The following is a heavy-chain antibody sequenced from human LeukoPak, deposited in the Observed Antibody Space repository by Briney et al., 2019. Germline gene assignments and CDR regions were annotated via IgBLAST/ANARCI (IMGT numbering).Heavy chain of an antibody. CDR1: GYSFNSHH. J-gene: IGHJ6*02. Sequence: ASVTVSCKTSGYSFNSHHVHWLRRAPGQGLEWMGINFFHDGTTSNTQKFPGRLTMTRDTSTSTVYMELSSLRSEDTAVYYCARDSGNYHYDMDVWGQGTTVIVSS. D-gene: IGHD3-10*01. V-gene: IGHV1-46*02. CDR2: NFFHDGTT. CDR3: ARDSGNYHYDMDV.